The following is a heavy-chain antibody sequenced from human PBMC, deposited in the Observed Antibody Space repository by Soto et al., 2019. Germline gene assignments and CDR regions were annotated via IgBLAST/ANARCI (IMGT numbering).Heavy chain of an antibody. V-gene: IGHV4-59*08. CDR1: GVSIRSYY. D-gene: IGHD2-21*02. J-gene: IGHJ4*02. CDR3: ARSIVVVTALDY. CDR2: IYYSGSN. Sequence: SETLSLTCTVSGVSIRSYYWSWIRQPPGKGLEWIGYIYYSGSNNYNPSLKSRVSISVDTSKNQFSLKLSSVTAADTAVYYCARSIVVVTALDYWGQGTLVTASS.